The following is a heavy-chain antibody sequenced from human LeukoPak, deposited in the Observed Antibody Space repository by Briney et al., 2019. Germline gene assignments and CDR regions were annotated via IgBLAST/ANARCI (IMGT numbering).Heavy chain of an antibody. CDR1: GFTFDDYA. CDR3: AKDRSGTTYYFDY. J-gene: IGHJ4*02. Sequence: GRSLRLSCAASGFTFDDYAMHWVRQAPGKGLEWVSGISWNSGSIGYADSVKGRFTISRDNAKNSLYLQMNSLRAEDTALYYCAKDRSGTTYYFDYWGQGTLVTVSS. V-gene: IGHV3-9*01. D-gene: IGHD1-1*01. CDR2: ISWNSGSI.